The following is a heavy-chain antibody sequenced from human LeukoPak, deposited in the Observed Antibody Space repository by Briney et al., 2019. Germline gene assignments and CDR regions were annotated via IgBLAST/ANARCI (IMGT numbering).Heavy chain of an antibody. D-gene: IGHD1-1*01. CDR1: GYSISSGCY. CDR3: ARRTTSGVDAFDI. Sequence: SETLSLTCAVSGYSISSGCYWGWIRQPPGKGLEWIGSIYHSGSTYYNPSLKSRVTISVDTSNNQFSLKLSSVTAADTAVYYCARRTTSGVDAFDIWGQGTMVTVSS. CDR2: IYHSGST. J-gene: IGHJ3*02. V-gene: IGHV4-38-2*01.